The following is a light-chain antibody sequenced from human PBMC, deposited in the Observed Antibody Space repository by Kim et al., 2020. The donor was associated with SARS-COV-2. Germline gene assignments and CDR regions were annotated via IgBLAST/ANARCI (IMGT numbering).Light chain of an antibody. CDR2: GDS. Sequence: AWRQTARIICREPNMKNKNVPGCKGKPGQAPVLVFYGDSTGPSGIPERFSGSTSGNAATLTISRAQAEDDADYYCQGWDSFTVHLIFGGGTQLTVL. J-gene: IGLJ2*01. V-gene: IGLV3-9*01. CDR1: NMKNKN. CDR3: QGWDSFTVHLI.